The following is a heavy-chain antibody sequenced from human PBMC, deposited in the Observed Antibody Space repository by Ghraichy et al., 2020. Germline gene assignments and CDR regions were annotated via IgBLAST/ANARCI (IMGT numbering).Heavy chain of an antibody. D-gene: IGHD3-10*01. V-gene: IGHV4-38-2*01. J-gene: IGHJ3*02. Sequence: SETLSLTCAVSGVSIRSGYYWGWLLQHPGKGLEWLVYIFHLGTTYYNPSFKSRVAISIDTSSNSFSLRLTSVTAADTAVYYCAAVRNYYGSGSQLGIWGRGTKVTVRS. CDR1: GVSIRSGYY. CDR3: AAVRNYYGSGSQLGI. CDR2: IFHLGTT.